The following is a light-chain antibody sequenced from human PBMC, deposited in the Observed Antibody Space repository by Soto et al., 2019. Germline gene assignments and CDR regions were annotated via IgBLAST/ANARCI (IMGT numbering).Light chain of an antibody. V-gene: IGKV3-11*01. Sequence: EIVLTQSPATLSLSPGERATLSCRASQSVSSYLAWYQQKPRQAPRLLVYDASNRATGIPARFSGSGSGTDFTLTISSLEPEDFAVYYCQQRSNWPPTFGQGTRLEI. CDR3: QQRSNWPPT. CDR2: DAS. CDR1: QSVSSY. J-gene: IGKJ5*01.